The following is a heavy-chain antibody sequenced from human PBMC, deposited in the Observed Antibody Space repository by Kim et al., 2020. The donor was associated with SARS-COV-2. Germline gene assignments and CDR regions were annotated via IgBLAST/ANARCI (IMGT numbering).Heavy chain of an antibody. CDR1: GFTFSSYE. CDR2: ISSSGSTI. CDR3: ARERAWFTMIVGYYYYGMDV. D-gene: IGHD3-22*01. J-gene: IGHJ6*02. Sequence: GGSLRLSCAASGFTFSSYEMNWVRQAPGKGLEWVSYISSSGSTIYYADSVKGRFTISRDNAKNSLYLQMNSLRAEDTTVYYCARERAWFTMIVGYYYYGMDVWGQGTTVTVSS. V-gene: IGHV3-48*03.